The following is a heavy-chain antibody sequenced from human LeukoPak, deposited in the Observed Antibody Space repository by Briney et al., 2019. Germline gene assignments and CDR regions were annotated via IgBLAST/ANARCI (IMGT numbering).Heavy chain of an antibody. D-gene: IGHD3-22*01. J-gene: IGHJ3*01. CDR3: ARDRGNHYDTSGYYNENDAFDL. Sequence: ASVKVSCKASGYTFTAYYMHWVRQAPGQGLEWMGWINPNSGGTNYAQKFQGRVTTTRDTSISTAYMELSRLRSDDTAVCYCARDRGNHYDTSGYYNENDAFDLWGQGTMVTVSS. CDR1: GYTFTAYY. CDR2: INPNSGGT. V-gene: IGHV1-2*02.